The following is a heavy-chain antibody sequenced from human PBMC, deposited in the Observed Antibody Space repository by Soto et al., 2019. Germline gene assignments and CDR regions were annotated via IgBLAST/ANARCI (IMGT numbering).Heavy chain of an antibody. CDR2: IYSSGTT. V-gene: IGHV4-59*01. CDR3: TRGSGTTFDP. Sequence: SETLSLTCTVSGGSISSYSWTWIRQPPGKRLEWIAYIYSSGTTNYNPSLKRRLTTSVDTSKNQFSLKLSSVTAADTAVYYCTRGSGTTFDPWGQGTLVTVSS. CDR1: GGSISSYS. D-gene: IGHD1-1*01. J-gene: IGHJ5*02.